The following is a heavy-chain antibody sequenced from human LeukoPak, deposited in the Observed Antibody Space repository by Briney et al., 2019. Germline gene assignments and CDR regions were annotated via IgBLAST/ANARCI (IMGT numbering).Heavy chain of an antibody. CDR3: ARDPNLSNWFDP. CDR1: GYTFTSYA. J-gene: IGHJ5*02. CDR2: INAGNGNT. Sequence: GASVKVSCKASGYTFTSYAMHWVRQAPGQRLEWMGWINAGNGNTKYSQKFQGRVTITRDTSASTAYMELSSLRSEDTAVYYCARDPNLSNWFDPWGQGTLVTVSS. D-gene: IGHD3-9*01. V-gene: IGHV1-3*01.